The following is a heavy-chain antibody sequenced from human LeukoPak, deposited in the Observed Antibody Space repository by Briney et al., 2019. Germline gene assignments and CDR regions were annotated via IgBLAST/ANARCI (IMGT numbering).Heavy chain of an antibody. D-gene: IGHD4-17*01. CDR1: GGSISSGYY. CDR3: ARVSPTVTHRALTYYFDY. CDR2: IYHSGST. V-gene: IGHV4-38-2*02. Sequence: NPSETLSLTCTVSGGSISSGYYWGWIRQPPGKGLEWIGSIYHSGSTYYNPSLKSRVTISVDTSKNQFSLKLSSVTAADTAVYYCARVSPTVTHRALTYYFDYWGQGTLVTVSS. J-gene: IGHJ4*02.